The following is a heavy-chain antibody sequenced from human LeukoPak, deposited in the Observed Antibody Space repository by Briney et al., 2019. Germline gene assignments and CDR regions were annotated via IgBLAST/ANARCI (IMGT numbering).Heavy chain of an antibody. CDR2: ISAYNGNT. Sequence: ASVKVSCKASGYTFTSYGISWVRQAPGQGLEWMGWISAYNGNTNYAQKLQGRVTMTTDTSTSTAYMELRSLRSDDTAVYYCARERITRTTNADNYYYYYYMDVWGKGTTVTVSS. CDR1: GYTFTSYG. J-gene: IGHJ6*03. D-gene: IGHD1-7*01. V-gene: IGHV1-18*01. CDR3: ARERITRTTNADNYYYYYYMDV.